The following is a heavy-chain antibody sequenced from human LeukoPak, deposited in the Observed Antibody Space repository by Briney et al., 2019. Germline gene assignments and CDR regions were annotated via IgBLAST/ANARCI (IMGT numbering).Heavy chain of an antibody. CDR1: GYTFTAYY. D-gene: IGHD3-9*01. V-gene: IGHV1-2*02. Sequence: ASVKVSCKASGYTFTAYYVHWVRQAPGQGLERMGWINPNSGGTNYAQKFQGRVTMTRDTSISTAYMELSSLRSDDTAVYYCARGDHYDVLTGFQTPSHLSDYWGQGTLVTVSS. CDR2: INPNSGGT. CDR3: ARGDHYDVLTGFQTPSHLSDY. J-gene: IGHJ4*02.